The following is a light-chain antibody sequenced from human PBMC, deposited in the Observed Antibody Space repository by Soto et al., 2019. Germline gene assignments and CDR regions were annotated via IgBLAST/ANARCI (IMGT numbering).Light chain of an antibody. CDR2: DAS. CDR3: QQYSTYSYT. Sequence: DIQMTQSPSTLSASVGDRVTIPCRASQSISSWLAWYQQKPGKAPNLLIYDASTLESGVPSRFSGSGSGTEFTLTISSLQPDDFATYYCQQYSTYSYTFGQGTKLEI. J-gene: IGKJ2*01. V-gene: IGKV1-5*01. CDR1: QSISSW.